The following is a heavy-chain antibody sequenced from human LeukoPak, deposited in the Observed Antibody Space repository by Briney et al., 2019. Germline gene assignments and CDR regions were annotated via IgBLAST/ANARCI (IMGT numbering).Heavy chain of an antibody. CDR1: GGSFSGYY. J-gene: IGHJ3*02. V-gene: IGHV4-34*01. CDR3: ARGDVYDWGAFDI. Sequence: SETLSLTCAVYGGSFSGYYWSWIRQPPGKGLEWIGEINHSGSTNYNPSLKSRVTISVDTSKSQFSLKLSSVTAADTAVYYCARGDVYDWGAFDIWGQGTRVTVSS. CDR2: INHSGST. D-gene: IGHD5/OR15-5a*01.